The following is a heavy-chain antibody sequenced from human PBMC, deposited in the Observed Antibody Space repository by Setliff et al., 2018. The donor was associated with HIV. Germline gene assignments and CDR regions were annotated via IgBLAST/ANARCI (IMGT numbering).Heavy chain of an antibody. V-gene: IGHV3-53*01. CDR1: GFTVSDNY. Sequence: PGGSLRLSCAISGFTVSDNYMTWVRQTPGEGLEWVSLIYTGGTTYYADSVKGRFTISRDSSENTLYLQMDSLRVEDTAVYYCAKGSGGNSDPFDTWGQGTSVTVSS. CDR3: AKGSGGNSDPFDT. CDR2: IYTGGTT. D-gene: IGHD2-15*01. J-gene: IGHJ3*02.